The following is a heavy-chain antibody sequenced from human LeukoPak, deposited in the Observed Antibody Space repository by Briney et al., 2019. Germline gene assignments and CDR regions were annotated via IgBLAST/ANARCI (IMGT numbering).Heavy chain of an antibody. D-gene: IGHD2-2*01. J-gene: IGHJ4*02. V-gene: IGHV1-2*02. CDR2: SNPNSGGT. Sequence: ASVKVSCKASGYTFTDYYMHWVRQAPGQGLEWMGWSNPNSGGTNYAQKFQGRVTMTRDTSISTAYMELSSLRSDDTAVYYCARVGCSATCPLDYWGQGTLVTVSS. CDR1: GYTFTDYY. CDR3: ARVGCSATCPLDY.